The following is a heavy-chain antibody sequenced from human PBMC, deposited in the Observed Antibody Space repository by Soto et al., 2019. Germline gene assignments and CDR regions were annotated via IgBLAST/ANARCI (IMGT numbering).Heavy chain of an antibody. V-gene: IGHV1-18*01. J-gene: IGHJ4*02. CDR2: ISAYNGNT. Sequence: QVQLVQSGAEVKKPGASVKVSCKASGYTFTSYGITWVRQAPGQGLEWMGWISAYNGNTNYAQKPQGRVTMTTYTSTSQVYMELSSLRSDDKAVYYCARDYLMRRKPHDYCSGGCWCQGTLVTVSS. CDR1: GYTFTSYG. D-gene: IGHD2-15*01. CDR3: ARDYLMRRKPHDYCSGGC.